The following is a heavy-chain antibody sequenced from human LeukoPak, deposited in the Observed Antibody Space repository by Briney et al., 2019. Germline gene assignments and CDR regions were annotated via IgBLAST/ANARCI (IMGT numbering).Heavy chain of an antibody. CDR3: AKDIMVRGVIQEVFDY. D-gene: IGHD3-10*01. Sequence: GGSLRLSCAASGFTFSSYGMHWVRQAPGKGLEWVAFIRYDGSNKYYADSVKGRFTISRDNSKNTLYLQMNSLRAEDTALYYCAKDIMVRGVIQEVFDYWGQGTLVTVSS. CDR1: GFTFSSYG. V-gene: IGHV3-30*02. CDR2: IRYDGSNK. J-gene: IGHJ4*02.